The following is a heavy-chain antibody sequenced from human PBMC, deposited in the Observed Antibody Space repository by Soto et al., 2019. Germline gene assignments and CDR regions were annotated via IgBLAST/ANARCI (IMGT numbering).Heavy chain of an antibody. J-gene: IGHJ6*02. CDR3: ARTHIVLIRPGYYYYGMDV. CDR2: IYYSGST. D-gene: IGHD2-8*01. Sequence: ETLSLTCTVSGGSVSSGSYYWSWIRQPPGKGLEWIGYIYYSGSTNYNPSLKSRVTISVDTSKNQFSLKLSSVTAADTAVYYCARTHIVLIRPGYYYYGMDVWGQGTTVTVSS. V-gene: IGHV4-61*01. CDR1: GGSVSSGSYY.